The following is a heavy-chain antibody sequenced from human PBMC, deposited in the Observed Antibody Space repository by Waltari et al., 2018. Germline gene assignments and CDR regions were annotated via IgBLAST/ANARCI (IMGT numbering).Heavy chain of an antibody. CDR1: GFTFRSYW. Sequence: EVQLVESGGGLVQPGGSLRLSCAASGFTFRSYWMSWVRQAPGKGLEWVANIKRDGSEKYYVDSMRGRFTISRDNAKNSLYLQMNSLRAEDTAVYYCARGTYSNYGVDYWGQGTLVTVSS. CDR2: IKRDGSEK. CDR3: ARGTYSNYGVDY. J-gene: IGHJ4*02. D-gene: IGHD4-4*01. V-gene: IGHV3-7*01.